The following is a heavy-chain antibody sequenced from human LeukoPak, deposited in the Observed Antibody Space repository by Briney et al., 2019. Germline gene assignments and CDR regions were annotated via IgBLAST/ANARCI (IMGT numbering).Heavy chain of an antibody. CDR2: INPRGGST. Sequence: ASVKVSCKAAGYSFPSYYGIYWVRQAPRQGFEWMGIINPRGGSTTSAQKLQGRVTMTSDTSTSTVYMELSSLTSEDTAVYYCARGGSRGLYPGDAFDFWGQGTMVTVSS. D-gene: IGHD3-3*01. CDR1: GYSFPSYY. V-gene: IGHV1-46*01. CDR3: ARGGSRGLYPGDAFDF. J-gene: IGHJ3*01.